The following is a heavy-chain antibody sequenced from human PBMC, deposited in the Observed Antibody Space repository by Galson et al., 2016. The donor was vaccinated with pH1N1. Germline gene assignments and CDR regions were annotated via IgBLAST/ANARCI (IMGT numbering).Heavy chain of an antibody. CDR3: ARVEYYGAGTYYKLVVNGWFDP. CDR1: GFTFINYA. CDR2: ISGSVGAT. J-gene: IGHJ5*02. D-gene: IGHD3-10*01. Sequence: SLRLSCAASGFTFINYAMNWVRQAPGKGLEWVSTISGSVGATYYADSVKGRFIISRDNPKNTLYLQMNSLRAEDTAVYHCARVEYYGAGTYYKLVVNGWFDPRGHGSLVTVCS. V-gene: IGHV3-23*01.